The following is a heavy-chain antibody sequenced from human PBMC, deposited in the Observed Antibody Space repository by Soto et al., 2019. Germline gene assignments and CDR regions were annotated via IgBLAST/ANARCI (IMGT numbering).Heavy chain of an antibody. V-gene: IGHV1-46*01. CDR2: INPSGGST. J-gene: IGHJ6*02. CDR3: ARLYYYDSSGEVYGMDV. Sequence: ASVKVSCKASGYTFTSYYMHWVRQAPGQGLEWMGIINPSGGSTSYAQKFQGRVTMTRDTSTSTVYMELSSLRSEDTAVYYCARLYYYDSSGEVYGMDVWGQGTTVTVYS. D-gene: IGHD3-22*01. CDR1: GYTFTSYY.